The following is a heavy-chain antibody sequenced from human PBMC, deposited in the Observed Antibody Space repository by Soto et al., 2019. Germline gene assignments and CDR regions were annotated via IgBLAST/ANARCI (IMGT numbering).Heavy chain of an antibody. Sequence: PVGSLRLSCASSVFTFSSYGMHWVRQAPGKGLEWVAVISYDGSNKYYADSVKGRFTISRDNSKNTLYLQMNSLRAEDTAVYYCAKDQWANRVTDYYFEYWGQGTLVIVSS. V-gene: IGHV3-30*18. CDR1: VFTFSSYG. D-gene: IGHD5-18*01. J-gene: IGHJ4*02. CDR2: ISYDGSNK. CDR3: AKDQWANRVTDYYFEY.